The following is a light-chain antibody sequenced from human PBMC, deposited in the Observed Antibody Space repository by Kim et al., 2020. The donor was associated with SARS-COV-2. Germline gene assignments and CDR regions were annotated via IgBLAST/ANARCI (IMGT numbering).Light chain of an antibody. CDR1: SGHSNYA. J-gene: IGLJ3*02. CDR2: LNSDGSH. Sequence: QPVLTQSPSASASLGASVKLTCTLSSGHSNYAIAWHQHQPDKGPRYLMKLNSDGSHNKGDGIPDRFSGSSSGAERYLTISSLQSEDEADYYCQTWDTGPWVFGGGTQLTVL. V-gene: IGLV4-69*01. CDR3: QTWDTGPWV.